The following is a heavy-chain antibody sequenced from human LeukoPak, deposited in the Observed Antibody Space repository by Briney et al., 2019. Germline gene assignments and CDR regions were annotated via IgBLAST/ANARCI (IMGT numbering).Heavy chain of an antibody. Sequence: PGGSLRLACAASGFTFSSYAMSWVRQAPGKGLEWVSAISSSGGSTYYADSVKGRFTISRDNSKDSLYLQMNSLRAEDTAGYYCARAPRYCSGGSCYSHKYYVMDVWGQGTTVTVSS. J-gene: IGHJ6*02. CDR1: GFTFSSYA. V-gene: IGHV3-23*01. D-gene: IGHD2-15*01. CDR3: ARAPRYCSGGSCYSHKYYVMDV. CDR2: ISSSGGST.